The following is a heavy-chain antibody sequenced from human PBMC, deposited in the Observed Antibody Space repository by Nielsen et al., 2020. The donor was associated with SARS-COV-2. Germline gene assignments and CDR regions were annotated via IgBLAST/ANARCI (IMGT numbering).Heavy chain of an antibody. D-gene: IGHD3-3*01. J-gene: IGHJ5*02. CDR1: GFTFSSYE. V-gene: IGHV3-48*03. Sequence: GGSLRLSCAASGFTFSSYEMNWVRQAPGKGLEWVSYISSSGSTIYYADSVKGRFTISRDNAKNSLYLQMNSLRAEDTAVYYCAKDALRGVVIAMGWFDPWGQGTLVTVSS. CDR2: ISSSGSTI. CDR3: AKDALRGVVIAMGWFDP.